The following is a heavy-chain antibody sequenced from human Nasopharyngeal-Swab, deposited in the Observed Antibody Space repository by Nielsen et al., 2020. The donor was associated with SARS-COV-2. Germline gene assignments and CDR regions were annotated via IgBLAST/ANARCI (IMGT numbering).Heavy chain of an antibody. CDR2: IYTSGST. V-gene: IGHV4-61*02. CDR1: GGSISSGSYY. J-gene: IGHJ6*02. CDR3: ARDGDYTDV. Sequence: SETLFLTCTVSGGSISSGSYYWSWIRQPAGKGLEWIGRIYTSGSTNYNPSLKSRVTISVDTSKNQFSLKLSSVTAADTAVYYCARDGDYTDVWGQGTTVTVSS. D-gene: IGHD4-11*01.